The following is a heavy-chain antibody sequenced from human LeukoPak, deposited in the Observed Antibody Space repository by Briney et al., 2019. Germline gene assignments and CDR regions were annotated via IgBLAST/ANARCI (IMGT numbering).Heavy chain of an antibody. CDR1: GGTFSSYA. D-gene: IGHD3-10*01. Sequence: ASVKVSCKASGGTFSSYAISWVRQAPGQGLEWMGRIIPIFGTANYAQKFQGRVTITTDESTSTAYMELSSLRSEDTAVYYCARDLTPAYGLVDYFDYWGQGTLVTVSS. J-gene: IGHJ4*02. CDR2: IIPIFGTA. CDR3: ARDLTPAYGLVDYFDY. V-gene: IGHV1-69*05.